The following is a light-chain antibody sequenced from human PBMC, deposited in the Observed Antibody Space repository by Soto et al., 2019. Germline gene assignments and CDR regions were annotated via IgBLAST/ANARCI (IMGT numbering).Light chain of an antibody. CDR2: GAS. Sequence: EIVLTQSPGTLSLSPGERATLSCRASQSVSSSYLAWYQQKPGQAPRLLIYGASSRATGIPDRFSGSGSGTEFTLSISSLQSEDSAVYYCQQYNDWPPLTFGGGTKVDIK. CDR1: QSVSSSY. V-gene: IGKV3-20*01. J-gene: IGKJ4*01. CDR3: QQYNDWPPLT.